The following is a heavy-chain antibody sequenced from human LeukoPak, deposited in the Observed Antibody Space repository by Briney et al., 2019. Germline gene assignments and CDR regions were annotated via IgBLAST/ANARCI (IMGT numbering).Heavy chain of an antibody. J-gene: IGHJ4*02. V-gene: IGHV3-7*01. D-gene: IGHD5-12*01. CDR2: IKQDGSEK. CDR3: ARGNGYSGYDWSPLDFDY. CDR1: GFTFSSYW. Sequence: PGGSLRLSCAASGFTFSSYWMSWVRQAPGKGLEGVANIKQDGSEKYYEDSVKDRFTLSRDNAKNSLYLQMNSLRAEDTAVYYCARGNGYSGYDWSPLDFDYWGQGTLITVSS.